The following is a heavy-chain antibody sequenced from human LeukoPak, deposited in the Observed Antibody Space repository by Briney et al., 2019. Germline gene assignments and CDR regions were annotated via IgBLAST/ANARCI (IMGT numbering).Heavy chain of an antibody. D-gene: IGHD1-14*01. Sequence: SETLSLTCAVYGGSFSDYYWSWIRQPPGKGLEWIGEINHSGSTNYNPSLKSRVTISVDTSKNQFSLNLRFVTAADTAVYYCARGRNAFRYWGQGTLVTVSS. CDR3: ARGRNAFRY. V-gene: IGHV4-34*01. CDR2: INHSGST. J-gene: IGHJ4*02. CDR1: GGSFSDYY.